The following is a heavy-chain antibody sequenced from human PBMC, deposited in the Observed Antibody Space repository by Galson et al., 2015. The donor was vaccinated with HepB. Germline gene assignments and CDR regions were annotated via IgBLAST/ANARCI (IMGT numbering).Heavy chain of an antibody. CDR3: AKTGGEWLSYYGMDV. D-gene: IGHD3-16*01. CDR2: ISGSGGST. J-gene: IGHJ6*02. V-gene: IGHV3-23*01. CDR1: GFTFSSYA. Sequence: SLRLSCAASGFTFSSYAMSWVRQAPGKGLEWVSAISGSGGSTYYADSVKGRFTISRDNSKNTLYLQMNSLRAEDTAVYYCAKTGGEWLSYYGMDVWGQGTTVTVSS.